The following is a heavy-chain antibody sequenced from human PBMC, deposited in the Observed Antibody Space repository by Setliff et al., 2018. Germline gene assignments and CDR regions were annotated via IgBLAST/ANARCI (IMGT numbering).Heavy chain of an antibody. Sequence: ASVKVSCKVSGYTLTELSMHWVRQAPGKGLEWMGGFDPEDGETIYAQKFQGRVTMTEDTSTGTAYMGLSSLRSEDTAVYYCATASGSSGYLAPYAFDIWGQGTMVTVS. CDR1: GYTLTELS. J-gene: IGHJ3*02. D-gene: IGHD3-22*01. CDR3: ATASGSSGYLAPYAFDI. V-gene: IGHV1-24*01. CDR2: FDPEDGET.